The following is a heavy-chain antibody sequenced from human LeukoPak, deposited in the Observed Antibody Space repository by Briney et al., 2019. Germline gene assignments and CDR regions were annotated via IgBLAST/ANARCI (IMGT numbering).Heavy chain of an antibody. D-gene: IGHD3-10*01. V-gene: IGHV4-4*02. CDR1: GGSISSTNW. CDR2: IYHSGST. J-gene: IGHJ4*02. CDR3: ARLYGSGFYYFDY. Sequence: SETLSLTCTVSGGSISSTNWWSWVRQPPGKGLEWIGEIYHSGSTNYNPSLKSRVTISIDKSKNQFSLKLSSVTAADTAVYYCARLYGSGFYYFDYWGQGTLVTVSS.